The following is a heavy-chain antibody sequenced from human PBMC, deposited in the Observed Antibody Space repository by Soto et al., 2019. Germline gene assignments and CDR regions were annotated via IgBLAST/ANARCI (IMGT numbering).Heavy chain of an antibody. J-gene: IGHJ6*02. Sequence: EVQLLESGGGLVQPGGSLRLSCVASGFTFSSYAMSWVRQAPGKGLEWVSAISGSGGSTYYADSVKGRFTISRDNSKNTLYLQMNSLRAEDTAVYYCAKSQYYDFWSGYPPGYGMDVWGQGTTVTVSS. CDR3: AKSQYYDFWSGYPPGYGMDV. D-gene: IGHD3-3*01. CDR1: GFTFSSYA. V-gene: IGHV3-23*01. CDR2: ISGSGGST.